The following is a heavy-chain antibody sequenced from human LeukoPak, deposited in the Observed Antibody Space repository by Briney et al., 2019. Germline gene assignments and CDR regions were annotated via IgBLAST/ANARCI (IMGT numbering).Heavy chain of an antibody. J-gene: IGHJ4*02. CDR1: GFIFSSYT. Sequence: PGGSMRLSCAGSGFIFSSYTMNWVRQAPGKGLEWVSSISSSSSYIYYADSVKGRFTISRDNAKNSLYLQMNSLRAEDTAVYYCATDGSYYTHPFDYWGQGTLVTVSS. CDR2: ISSSSSYI. D-gene: IGHD1-26*01. CDR3: ATDGSYYTHPFDY. V-gene: IGHV3-21*01.